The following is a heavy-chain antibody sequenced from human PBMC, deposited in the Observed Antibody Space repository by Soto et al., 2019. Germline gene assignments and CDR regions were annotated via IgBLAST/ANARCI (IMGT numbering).Heavy chain of an antibody. CDR1: GFTFSNAW. CDR3: TTVNPDTAMALDAFDI. D-gene: IGHD5-18*01. Sequence: GGSLRLACAASGFTFSNAWMSWVRQAPGKGLEWVGRIKSKTDGGTTDYAAPVKGRFTISRDDSKNTLYLQMNSLKTEDTAVYYCTTVNPDTAMALDAFDIWGQGTMVTVSS. J-gene: IGHJ3*02. CDR2: IKSKTDGGTT. V-gene: IGHV3-15*01.